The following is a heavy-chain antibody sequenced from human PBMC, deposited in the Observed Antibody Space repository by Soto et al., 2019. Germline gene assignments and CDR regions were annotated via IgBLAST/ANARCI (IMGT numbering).Heavy chain of an antibody. Sequence: QVQLVQSGAEVKKPGASVKVSCKASGYTFTSYYMHWVRQAPGQGLEWMGIINRSGGSTSYAQKFQGRVTMTRDTSTSTVYMELSSLRSEDTAVYYCARDTSVAGTGDDAFDIWGQGTMVTVSS. V-gene: IGHV1-46*03. J-gene: IGHJ3*02. CDR2: INRSGGST. CDR3: ARDTSVAGTGDDAFDI. D-gene: IGHD6-19*01. CDR1: GYTFTSYY.